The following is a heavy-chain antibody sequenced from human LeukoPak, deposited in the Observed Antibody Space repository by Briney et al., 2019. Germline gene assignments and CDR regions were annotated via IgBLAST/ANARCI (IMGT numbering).Heavy chain of an antibody. D-gene: IGHD2-2*01. CDR3: ARVKDCSSTSCFCYYYYMDV. V-gene: IGHV3-11*01. J-gene: IGHJ6*03. Sequence: GGSLRLSCAASGFTFSDYYMSWIRQAPGKGLEWVSYISSSGSTIYYADSVKGRLTISRDNAKNSLYLQMNSLRAEDTAVYYCARVKDCSSTSCFCYYYYMDVWGKGTTVTVSS. CDR1: GFTFSDYY. CDR2: ISSSGSTI.